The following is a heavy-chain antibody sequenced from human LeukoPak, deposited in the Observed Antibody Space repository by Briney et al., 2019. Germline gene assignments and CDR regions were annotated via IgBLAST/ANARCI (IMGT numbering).Heavy chain of an antibody. CDR3: AKHSGGRNNWFDP. CDR1: GYSISSGYY. D-gene: IGHD2-15*01. V-gene: IGHV4-38-2*02. J-gene: IGHJ5*02. CDR2: IYHSGST. Sequence: SETLSLTCTVSGYSISSGYYWGWIRPPPGKGLEWIGSIYHSGSTYYNPSLKSRVTISVDTSKNQFSLKLSSVTAADTAVYYCAKHSGGRNNWFDPWGQGTLVTVSS.